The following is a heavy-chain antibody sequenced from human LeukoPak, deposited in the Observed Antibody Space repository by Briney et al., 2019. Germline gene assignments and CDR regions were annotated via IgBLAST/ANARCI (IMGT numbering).Heavy chain of an antibody. V-gene: IGHV3-9*01. CDR2: ISWNSATI. Sequence: PGRSLRLSCAASEFTFNDYAMHWVRQAPGKGLEWVSGISWNSATIGYADSVKGRFTISRDNAKNSLYLQMNSLRTEDTALYYCAKGIMIKFGGGIDSAGIDYWGQGTLVTVSS. J-gene: IGHJ4*02. CDR1: EFTFNDYA. CDR3: AKGIMIKFGGGIDSAGIDY. D-gene: IGHD3-16*02.